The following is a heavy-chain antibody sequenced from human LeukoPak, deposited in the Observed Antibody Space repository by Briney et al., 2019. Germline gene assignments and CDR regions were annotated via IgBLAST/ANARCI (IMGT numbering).Heavy chain of an antibody. CDR3: AKLGDSSLRFIYY. CDR2: ISGSGGST. Sequence: GGSLRLSCAASGLTFSSYAMSWVRQAPGKGLDWVSRISGSGGSTFYADSVKGRFTISRDNSKNTLYLQMNSLRAEDTAIYYCAKLGDSSLRFIYYWGQGALVTVSS. D-gene: IGHD3-3*01. V-gene: IGHV3-23*01. CDR1: GLTFSSYA. J-gene: IGHJ4*02.